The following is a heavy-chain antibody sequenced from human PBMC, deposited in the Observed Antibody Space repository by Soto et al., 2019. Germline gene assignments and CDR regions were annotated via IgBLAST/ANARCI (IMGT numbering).Heavy chain of an antibody. Sequence: QVQLVQSGAEVKKPGASVKVSCKASGYTFTSYGISWVRQAPGQGLEWMGWISAYNGNTNYAQKLQGRVTMTTDTSTSTAYMELRSLRSDDTAVYYCARDGQIVLMESPHSTLYYYGMDVWGQESTVTVSS. CDR3: ARDGQIVLMESPHSTLYYYGMDV. CDR2: ISAYNGNT. CDR1: GYTFTSYG. J-gene: IGHJ6*02. D-gene: IGHD2-8*01. V-gene: IGHV1-18*01.